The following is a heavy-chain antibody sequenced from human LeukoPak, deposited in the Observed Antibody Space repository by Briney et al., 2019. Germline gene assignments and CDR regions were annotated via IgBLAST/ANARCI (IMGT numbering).Heavy chain of an antibody. CDR2: INPKGGST. V-gene: IGHV1-2*02. Sequence: ASVKVSCKASGCSFTDYYMHWVRQAPGQGLEWVGWINPKGGSTMYAQKFQGRVTMTRDASISTAYMELRWLTSDDTAFYYCARRTYSSSSSLFDYWGQGTLVTVSS. D-gene: IGHD6-6*01. CDR3: ARRTYSSSSSLFDY. CDR1: GCSFTDYY. J-gene: IGHJ4*02.